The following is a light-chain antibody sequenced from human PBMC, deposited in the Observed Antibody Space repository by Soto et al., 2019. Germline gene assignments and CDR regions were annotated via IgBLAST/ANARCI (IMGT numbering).Light chain of an antibody. V-gene: IGKV3-15*01. CDR1: QSVSSD. J-gene: IGKJ1*01. Sequence: EVVMTQYPATLSVSPGERATLSCRASQSVSSDLAWYHQKPGQAPRLLIYGASTRATGIPARFSGSGSGTEFTLTINSLQSEYFAVYYCQQYNNWPRTFGQGTKVGIK. CDR3: QQYNNWPRT. CDR2: GAS.